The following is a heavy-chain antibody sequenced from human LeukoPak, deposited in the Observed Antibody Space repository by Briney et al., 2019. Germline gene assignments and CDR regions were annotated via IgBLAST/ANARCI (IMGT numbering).Heavy chain of an antibody. D-gene: IGHD3-3*02. CDR3: ACIRSGDGNNYNAMAV. CDR1: SGATSNYY. V-gene: IGHV4-59*12. CDR2: VHYSGST. Sequence: PSETLSLTCTTSSGATSNYYWNWIRQPPGKGLEWIGYVHYSGSTRFNPSLKSRVTISVDTSNNQFSLKLSSVTAADTAVYYCACIRSGDGNNYNAMAVWGQGPTVTVPS. J-gene: IGHJ6*02.